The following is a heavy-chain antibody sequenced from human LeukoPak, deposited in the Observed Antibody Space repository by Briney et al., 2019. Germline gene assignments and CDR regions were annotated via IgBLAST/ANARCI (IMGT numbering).Heavy chain of an antibody. V-gene: IGHV4-59*12. J-gene: IGHJ4*02. CDR2: IYYSGST. CDR1: GGSISSYY. Sequence: SETLSLTCTVSGGSISSYYWSWIRQPPGKGLEWIGYIYYSGSTKYNPSLKSRVTISEDTSKNKFSLKLNSVTAADTAVYYCARDRGGVVSPFDYWGQGVLVTVSS. D-gene: IGHD3-3*01. CDR3: ARDRGGVVSPFDY.